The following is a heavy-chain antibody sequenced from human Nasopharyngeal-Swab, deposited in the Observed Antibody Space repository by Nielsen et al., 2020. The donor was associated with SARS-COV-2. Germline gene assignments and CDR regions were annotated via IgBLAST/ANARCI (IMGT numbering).Heavy chain of an antibody. Sequence: ASVKVSCKASGYTFTSYAMNWVRQAPGQGLEWMGWINTNTGNPTYAQGFTGRFVFYLDTSVSTAYLQISSLTAEDTAVYYCASGQLLLYTTSFYYYYGMDVWGQGTTVTVSS. J-gene: IGHJ6*02. D-gene: IGHD2-2*01. CDR3: ASGQLLLYTTSFYYYYGMDV. CDR1: GYTFTSYA. CDR2: INTNTGNP. V-gene: IGHV7-4-1*02.